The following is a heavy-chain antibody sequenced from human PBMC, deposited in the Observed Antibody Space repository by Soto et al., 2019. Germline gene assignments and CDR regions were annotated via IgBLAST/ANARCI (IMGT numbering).Heavy chain of an antibody. Sequence: GGSFRHCYTASGFSFSTYDMHWVRQVSGKGLELVSAIGSADDPYYLGSVKGRFTISRENAKDSLYLQLNSLRAGDTAVYYCARPDSGRLSRRADHYDRMAVRGLRSTDIVS. CDR1: GFSFSTYD. CDR2: IGSADDP. D-gene: IGHD6-25*01. V-gene: IGHV3-13*05. J-gene: IGHJ6*02. CDR3: ARPDSGRLSRRADHYDRMAV.